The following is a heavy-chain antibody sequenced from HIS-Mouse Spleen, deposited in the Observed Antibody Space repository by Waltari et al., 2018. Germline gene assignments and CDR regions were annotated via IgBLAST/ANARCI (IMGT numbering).Heavy chain of an antibody. CDR2: TYYRPKWYN. CDR3: ARSGFVAAAGTIDY. J-gene: IGHJ4*02. D-gene: IGHD6-13*01. Sequence: QVQLQQSGPGLVKPSQTLSLTCAISGDSVSSNSAAWNVIRQSPSRGLEWLGRTYYRPKWYNDYAVSVKSRITINPDTSKNQFSLQLNSVTPEDTAVYYCARSGFVAAAGTIDYWGQGTLVTVSS. CDR1: GDSVSSNSAA. V-gene: IGHV6-1*01.